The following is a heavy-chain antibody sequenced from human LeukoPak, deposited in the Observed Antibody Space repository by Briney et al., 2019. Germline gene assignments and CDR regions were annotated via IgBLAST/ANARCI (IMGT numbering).Heavy chain of an antibody. V-gene: IGHV1-46*01. D-gene: IGHD6-19*01. Sequence: ASVTVSCMASGYTFTNYHMHWVRQAPGQGLEWMGLINPSGGSTTYAQKFQGRVTMTRDMSTSTVYMELSSLRSEDTAFYYCASYLSGWPMKYWGQGTLVTVSS. CDR3: ASYLSGWPMKY. CDR2: INPSGGST. CDR1: GYTFTNYH. J-gene: IGHJ4*02.